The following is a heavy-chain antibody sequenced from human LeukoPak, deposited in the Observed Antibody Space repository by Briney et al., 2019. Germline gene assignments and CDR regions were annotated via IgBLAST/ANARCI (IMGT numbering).Heavy chain of an antibody. CDR1: GFTFSSYA. D-gene: IGHD3-22*01. Sequence: PGGSLRLSCAASGFTFSSYAMSWVRQAPGKGLEWISTITASGVTTYYADSVKGRFTISRDNSKNTLFLQMNSLRAEDTAVYYCAKAPYDTSVFSPPNYFDYWGQGTLVTFSS. V-gene: IGHV3-23*01. J-gene: IGHJ4*02. CDR3: AKAPYDTSVFSPPNYFDY. CDR2: ITASGVTT.